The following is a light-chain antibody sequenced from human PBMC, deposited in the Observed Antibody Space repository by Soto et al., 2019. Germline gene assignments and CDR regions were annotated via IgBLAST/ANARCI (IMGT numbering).Light chain of an antibody. Sequence: QSALTQPPSVSGAPGQRVTISCTGSSSNIGSTYDVQWYQQLPGTAPKLLIHGNTNRPSGVPDRISGSKSGTSASLAITGLQADDEADYYCQSYDDSLSVHYVFGTGTKVTVL. CDR2: GNT. CDR3: QSYDDSLSVHYV. CDR1: SSNIGSTYD. V-gene: IGLV1-40*01. J-gene: IGLJ1*01.